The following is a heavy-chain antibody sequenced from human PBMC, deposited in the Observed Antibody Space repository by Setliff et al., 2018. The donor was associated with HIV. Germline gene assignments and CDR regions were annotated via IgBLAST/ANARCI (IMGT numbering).Heavy chain of an antibody. V-gene: IGHV5-51*01. J-gene: IGHJ4*02. D-gene: IGHD2-15*01. CDR2: IYPGDSDT. Sequence: GESLKISCKGSGYSFTTYWIGWVRQMPGKGLEWMGIIYPGDSDTRYSPSFQGQVTISADKSISTAYLQWSSLKASDTAMYYCATSPLGYCSGGSCSHYFDYWGPGTPVTVSS. CDR3: ATSPLGYCSGGSCSHYFDY. CDR1: GYSFTTYW.